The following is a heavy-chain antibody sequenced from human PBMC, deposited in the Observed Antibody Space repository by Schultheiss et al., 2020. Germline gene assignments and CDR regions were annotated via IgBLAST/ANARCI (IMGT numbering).Heavy chain of an antibody. J-gene: IGHJ5*02. V-gene: IGHV3-33*08. CDR1: GFTFSSYS. CDR2: IWYDGSNK. Sequence: WGSLRLSCAASGFTFSSYSMNWVRQAPDKGLEWVAVIWYDGSNKYYADSVKGRFTISRDNSKNTLYLQMNSLRAEDTAVYYCARWGVCYTCDREDDWCDPWGQGHLGTVAS. D-gene: IGHD2-8*01. CDR3: ARWGVCYTCDREDDWCDP.